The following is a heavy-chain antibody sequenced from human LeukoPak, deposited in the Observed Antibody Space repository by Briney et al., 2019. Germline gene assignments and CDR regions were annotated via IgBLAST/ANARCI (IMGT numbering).Heavy chain of an antibody. CDR3: ARVLYEEIVAGPYYFDY. CDR1: GFTFSSYA. D-gene: IGHD3-22*01. J-gene: IGHJ4*02. V-gene: IGHV3-30*04. Sequence: GGSLRLSCAASGFTFSSYAMHWVRQAPGKGLEWVAVISYDGSNKYYADSVKGRFTISRDNSKNTLYLQMNSLGAEDTAVYYCARVLYEEIVAGPYYFDYWGQGTLVTVSS. CDR2: ISYDGSNK.